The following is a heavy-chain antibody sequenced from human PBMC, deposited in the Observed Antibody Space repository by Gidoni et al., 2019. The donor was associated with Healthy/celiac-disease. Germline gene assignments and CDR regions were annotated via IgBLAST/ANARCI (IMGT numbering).Heavy chain of an antibody. J-gene: IGHJ3*02. V-gene: IGHV3-30-3*01. CDR1: GFTFSSYA. D-gene: IGHD2-15*01. CDR2: ISYDGSNK. CDR3: ARGDDIVVVVAATAGAFDI. Sequence: QVQLVESGGGVVQPGRSLRLPCAASGFTFSSYAMHWVRQAPGKGLEWVAVISYDGSNKYYADSVKGRFTISRDNSKNTLYLQMNSLRAEDTAVYYCARGDDIVVVVAATAGAFDIWGQGTMVTVSS.